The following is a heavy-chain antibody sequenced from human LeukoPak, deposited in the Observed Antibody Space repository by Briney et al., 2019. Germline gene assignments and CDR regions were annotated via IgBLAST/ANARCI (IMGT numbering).Heavy chain of an antibody. CDR3: AATPSHSDSSGFYL. Sequence: GGSLRLSCAASGFTFSNYGMHWVRQAPGKGLEYVSAISSDGGSPYYANSVKGRFTISRDNSKNTLYLQMGSLRAEDTAVYYCAATPSHSDSSGFYLWGQGTMVTVSS. CDR2: ISSDGGSP. V-gene: IGHV3-64*01. CDR1: GFTFSNYG. D-gene: IGHD3-22*01. J-gene: IGHJ3*01.